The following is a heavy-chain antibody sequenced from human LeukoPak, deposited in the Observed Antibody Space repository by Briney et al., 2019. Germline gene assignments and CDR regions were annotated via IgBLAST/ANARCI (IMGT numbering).Heavy chain of an antibody. CDR3: VRGGVDY. CDR2: INGDGTTT. V-gene: IGHV3-74*01. CDR1: GFTLSSYR. J-gene: IGHJ4*02. D-gene: IGHD3-3*01. Sequence: GGSLRLSCAASGFTLSSYRMHWVRQAPGKGLVWVSRINGDGTTTTYADSVKGRFTISRDNAKNTLYLQMNTLRAEDTAVYFCVRGGVDYWGQGTPVTVSS.